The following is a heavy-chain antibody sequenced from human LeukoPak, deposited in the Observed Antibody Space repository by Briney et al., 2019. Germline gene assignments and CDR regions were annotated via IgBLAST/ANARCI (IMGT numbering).Heavy chain of an antibody. CDR3: ARPDYYDSSGYHY. CDR2: INPNSGGT. Sequence: ASVTVSCTASGYTFTGYYMHWVRQAPGQGLEWMGWINPNSGGTNYAQKFQGRVTMTRDTSISTAYMELSRLRSDDTAVYYCARPDYYDSSGYHYWGQGTLVTVSS. J-gene: IGHJ4*02. D-gene: IGHD3-22*01. CDR1: GYTFTGYY. V-gene: IGHV1-2*02.